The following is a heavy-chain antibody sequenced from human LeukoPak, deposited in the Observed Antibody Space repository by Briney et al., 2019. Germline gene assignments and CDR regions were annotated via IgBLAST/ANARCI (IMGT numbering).Heavy chain of an antibody. J-gene: IGHJ6*02. V-gene: IGHV3-23*01. CDR2: ISGSGYTT. CDR3: ARYCSSSTCQGSSYYFGMDV. Sequence: GGPLRLSCAASGLSFSTYAMNWLPQATGRGLEWVATISGSGYTTYYADSVKGRFTISRDNSKSTLFLQMDSLRAEDTAVFFCARYCSSSTCQGSSYYFGMDVWGQGTTVTVSS. CDR1: GLSFSTYA. D-gene: IGHD2-2*01.